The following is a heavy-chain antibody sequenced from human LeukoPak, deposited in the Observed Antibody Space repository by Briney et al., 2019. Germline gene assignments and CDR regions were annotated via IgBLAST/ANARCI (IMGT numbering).Heavy chain of an antibody. J-gene: IGHJ6*03. CDR1: GYTFTSYD. CDR2: MNPNSGNT. D-gene: IGHD3-3*01. CDR3: ARGPRTCDFWSGYYYYYYYMDV. V-gene: IGHV1-8*01. Sequence: ASVKVSCKASGYTFTSYDINWVRQATGQGLEWMGWMNPNSGNTGYAQKFQGRVTMTRNTSISTAYMELSSLRSEDTAVYYCARGPRTCDFWSGYYYYYYYMDVWGKGTTVTVSS.